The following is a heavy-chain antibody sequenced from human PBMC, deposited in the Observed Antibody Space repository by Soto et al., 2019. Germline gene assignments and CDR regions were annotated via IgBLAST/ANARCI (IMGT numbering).Heavy chain of an antibody. CDR2: INPNSGGT. CDR1: GYTFTGYY. V-gene: IGHV1-2*04. Sequence: ASVKVSCKASGYTFTGYYMHWVRQAPGQGLEWMGWINPNSGGTNYAQKFQGWVTMTRDTSISTAYMELSRLRSDDTAVYYCARAFGEDYYYYYIDVWGKGTTVTVSS. J-gene: IGHJ6*03. D-gene: IGHD3-3*01. CDR3: ARAFGEDYYYYYIDV.